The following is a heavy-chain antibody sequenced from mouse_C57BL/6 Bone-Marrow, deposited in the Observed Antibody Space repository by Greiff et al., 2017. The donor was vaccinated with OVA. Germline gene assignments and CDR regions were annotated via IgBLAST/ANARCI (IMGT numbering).Heavy chain of an antibody. CDR3: ARFPRYYGSSYGYFDV. Sequence: QVQLQQPGTELVKPGASVKLSCKASGYTFTSYWMHWVKQRPGQGLEWIGNINPSNGGTNYNEKFKSKATLTVDKSSSTAYMQLSSLTSEDSAVYYCARFPRYYGSSYGYFDVWGTGTTVTVSS. V-gene: IGHV1-53*01. J-gene: IGHJ1*03. CDR2: INPSNGGT. CDR1: GYTFTSYW. D-gene: IGHD1-1*01.